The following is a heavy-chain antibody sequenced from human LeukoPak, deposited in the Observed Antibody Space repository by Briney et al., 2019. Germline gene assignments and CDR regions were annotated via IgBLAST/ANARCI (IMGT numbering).Heavy chain of an antibody. CDR2: IYYSGST. Sequence: PSETLSLTCTVSGGSISSYYRSWIRQPPGKGLVWIGYIYYSGSTNYNPSLKSRVTISVDTSKNQFSLKLSSVTAADTAVYYCARRGCSSTSCGAAWWGSASRSYYFDYWGQGTLVTVSS. D-gene: IGHD2-2*01. CDR1: GGSISSYY. J-gene: IGHJ4*02. V-gene: IGHV4-59*12. CDR3: ARRGCSSTSCGAAWWGSASRSYYFDY.